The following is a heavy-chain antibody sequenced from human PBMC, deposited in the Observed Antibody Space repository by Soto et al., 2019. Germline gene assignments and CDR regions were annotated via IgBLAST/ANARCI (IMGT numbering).Heavy chain of an antibody. J-gene: IGHJ5*02. CDR2: INPATGDT. CDR1: GYAFTTSA. Sequence: QVHLVQSGAEVQKPGASVRISCQASGYAFTTSAIHWVRQAPGQSLEWMGWINPATGDTKYSQNVQGRVIFALETSTTTAYMDLRSLASHDTAVYYCARASGRSKLLPFYFDPWGKGTQVTVSS. CDR3: ARASGRSKLLPFYFDP. D-gene: IGHD1-26*01. V-gene: IGHV1-3*01.